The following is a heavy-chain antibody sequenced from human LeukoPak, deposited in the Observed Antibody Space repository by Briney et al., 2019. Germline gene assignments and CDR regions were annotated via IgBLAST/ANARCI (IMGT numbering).Heavy chain of an antibody. D-gene: IGHD2-2*01. CDR1: GGTFSSYA. CDR2: INPNSGGT. V-gene: IGHV1-2*02. CDR3: ARASSTSLLPFYYYYMDV. Sequence: ASVKVSCKASGGTFSSYAISWVRQAPGQGLEWMGWINPNSGGTNYAQKFQGRVTMTRDTSISTAYMELSRLRSDDTAVYYCARASSTSLLPFYYYYMDVWGKGTTVTVSS. J-gene: IGHJ6*03.